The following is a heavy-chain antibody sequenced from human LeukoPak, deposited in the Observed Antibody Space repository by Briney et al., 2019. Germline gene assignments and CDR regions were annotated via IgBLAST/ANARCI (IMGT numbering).Heavy chain of an antibody. CDR3: AKDGRQGAYDV. CDR1: GFTFSSYE. Sequence: AGGSLRLSCAASGFTFSSYEMNWVRQAPGKGLEWVSYISSSGSTIYYADSVKGRFTISRDNAKNSLYLQMNSLTTEDTAFYYCAKDGRQGAYDVWGQGTLVTVS. D-gene: IGHD2-21*01. CDR2: ISSSGSTI. J-gene: IGHJ3*01. V-gene: IGHV3-48*03.